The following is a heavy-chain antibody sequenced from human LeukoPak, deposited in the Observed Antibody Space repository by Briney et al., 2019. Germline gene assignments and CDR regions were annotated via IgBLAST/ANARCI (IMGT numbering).Heavy chain of an antibody. J-gene: IGHJ3*02. D-gene: IGHD4-11*01. CDR1: GCTFSSYA. V-gene: IGHV1-69*06. CDR2: IIPIFGTA. CDR3: ARAPYSNYDAFDI. Sequence: ASVKVSCKASGCTFSSYAISWVRQAPGHGLEWMGGIIPIFGTANYAQKFQGRVTITADKSTSTAYMELSSLRSEDTAVYYCARAPYSNYDAFDIWGQGTMVTASS.